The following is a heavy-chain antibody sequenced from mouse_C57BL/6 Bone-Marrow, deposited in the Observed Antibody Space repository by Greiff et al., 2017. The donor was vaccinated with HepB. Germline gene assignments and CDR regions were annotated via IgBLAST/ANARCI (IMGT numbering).Heavy chain of an antibody. CDR1: GFTFNTYA. D-gene: IGHD3-2*02. CDR2: IRSKSSNYAT. J-gene: IGHJ2*01. Sequence: EVQGVESGGGLVQPKGSLKLSCAASGFTFNTYAMHWVRQAPGKGLEWVARIRSKSSNYATYYADSVKDRFTISRDDSQSMLYLQMNNLKTEDTAMYYCVREGTSSGPFDYWGQGNTLTVSS. CDR3: VREGTSSGPFDY. V-gene: IGHV10-3*01.